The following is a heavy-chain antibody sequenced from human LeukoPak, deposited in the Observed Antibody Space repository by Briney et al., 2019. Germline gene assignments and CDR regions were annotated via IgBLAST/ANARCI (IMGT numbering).Heavy chain of an antibody. Sequence: PGGSLRLSCAASGFTSSSYAMHWVRQAPGKGLEYVSAISSNGGSTYYADSVKGRFTISRDNSKNTLYLQMSSLRAEDTAVYYCVKSTEVNYGSGTFDYWGQGTLVTVSS. V-gene: IGHV3-64D*06. J-gene: IGHJ4*02. CDR2: ISSNGGST. D-gene: IGHD3-10*01. CDR3: VKSTEVNYGSGTFDY. CDR1: GFTSSSYA.